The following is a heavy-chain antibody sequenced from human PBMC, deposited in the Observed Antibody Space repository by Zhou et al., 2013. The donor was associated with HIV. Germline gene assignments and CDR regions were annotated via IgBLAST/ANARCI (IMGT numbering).Heavy chain of an antibody. D-gene: IGHD3-22*01. V-gene: IGHV1-69*05. Sequence: QVQLVQSGAEVKKPGSSVKVSCKASGGTFSSYAISWVRQAPGQGLEWMGGIIPIFGTANYAQKFQGRVTITTDESTSTAYMELSSLRSEDTAVYYCARASSPDYYDSSGYYQPSYYYYMDVWGKGTTVTVSS. CDR1: GGTFSSYA. J-gene: IGHJ6*03. CDR2: IIPIFGTA. CDR3: ARASSPDYYDSSGYYQPSYYYYMDV.